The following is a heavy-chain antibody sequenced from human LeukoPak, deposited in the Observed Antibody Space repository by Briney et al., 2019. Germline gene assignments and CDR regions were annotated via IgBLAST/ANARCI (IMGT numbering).Heavy chain of an antibody. CDR1: GFTVSSKY. Sequence: GGSLRLSCAASGFTVSSKYMSWVRQAPGKGLEWVGRIKSKTDGGTTDYAAPVKGRFTISRDDSKNTLYLQMNSLKTEDTAVYYCTTDGIGEDSDAFDIWGQGTMVTVSS. CDR2: IKSKTDGGTT. D-gene: IGHD4-17*01. V-gene: IGHV3-15*01. CDR3: TTDGIGEDSDAFDI. J-gene: IGHJ3*02.